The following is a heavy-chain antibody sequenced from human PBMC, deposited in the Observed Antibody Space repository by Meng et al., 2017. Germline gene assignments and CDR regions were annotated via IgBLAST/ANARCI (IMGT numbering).Heavy chain of an antibody. CDR1: GASISSAVF. CDR3: ARVVGDCASCYKGWFDP. V-gene: IGHV4-30-4*01. D-gene: IGHD2-2*02. J-gene: IGHJ5*02. CDR2: ISYSGAT. Sequence: QVQLQESGPRLVRPSQTLSLTFPVPGASISSAVFWIWIRQPPGKDLEWIGYISYSGATHYNPSLKSRLTISVDTAKNQFSLSLSSVTAADTAVYYCARVVGDCASCYKGWFDPWGQGTLVTVSS.